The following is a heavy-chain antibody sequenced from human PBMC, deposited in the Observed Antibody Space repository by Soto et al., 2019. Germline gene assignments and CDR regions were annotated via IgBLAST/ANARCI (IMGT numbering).Heavy chain of an antibody. D-gene: IGHD6-19*01. CDR3: ARRYSSGFDY. CDR1: GGSISSYY. Sequence: QVQLQESGPGLVKPSETLSLTCTVSGGSISSYYWSWIRQPPGKGLEWIGYIYYSGSTNYNPSLKSRVTISVDTSKNQFSLKLISVTAADTAGYYCARRYSSGFDYWGQGTLVTVSS. V-gene: IGHV4-59*08. J-gene: IGHJ4*02. CDR2: IYYSGST.